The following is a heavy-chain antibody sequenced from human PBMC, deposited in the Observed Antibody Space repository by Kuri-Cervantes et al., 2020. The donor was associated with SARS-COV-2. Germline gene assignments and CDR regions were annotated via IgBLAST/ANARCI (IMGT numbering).Heavy chain of an antibody. V-gene: IGHV3-7*01. D-gene: IGHD3-3*01. Sequence: GESLKISCAASGFTFSSYWMSWVRQAPGKGLEWVANIKQDGSEKYYVDSVKGRFTISRDNAKNSLYLQMNSLRAEDTAVYYCTTGYDFWSGYYRFDYYYYYMDVWGKGTTVTVSS. CDR3: TTGYDFWSGYYRFDYYYYYMDV. J-gene: IGHJ6*03. CDR2: IKQDGSEK. CDR1: GFTFSSYW.